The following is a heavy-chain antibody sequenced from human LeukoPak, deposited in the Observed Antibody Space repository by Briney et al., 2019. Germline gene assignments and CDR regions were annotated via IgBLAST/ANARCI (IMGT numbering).Heavy chain of an antibody. CDR2: ISSSGSYI. V-gene: IGHV3-21*01. D-gene: IGHD2-15*01. CDR1: GFIFSTYS. J-gene: IGHJ6*03. Sequence: TGGSLRLSCAASGFIFSTYSMNWVRQAPGKGLEWVSSISSSGSYIYYADSVRGRFTISRDNAKNSLYLQMNSLRAEDTAVYYCVREANRAASYYMDVWGKGTTVTVSS. CDR3: VREANRAASYYMDV.